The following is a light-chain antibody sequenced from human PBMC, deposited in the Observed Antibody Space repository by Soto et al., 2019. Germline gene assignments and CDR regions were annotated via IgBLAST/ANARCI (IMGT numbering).Light chain of an antibody. CDR3: QQYNRYPYT. V-gene: IGKV1-16*02. CDR1: QGISNY. J-gene: IGKJ2*01. Sequence: DIQMTQSPSSLSASVGDRVTITCRANQGISNYLAWFQQKPGKAPKSLMYAASILQSGVPSKFSGSGSGTDFTLTISSLQPEDSATYYCQQYNRYPYTFGQGTKLEIK. CDR2: AAS.